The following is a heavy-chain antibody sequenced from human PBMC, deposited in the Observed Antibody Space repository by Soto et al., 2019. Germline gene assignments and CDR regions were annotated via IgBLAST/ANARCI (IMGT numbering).Heavy chain of an antibody. Sequence: QGQLVQSGAEVKKPGASVKVSCKVSGYTLTELSMHWVRQAPGKGLEWMGGFDPEDGETIDAQKFQGRVTMTEETSTDTAYKELSSRRSEDKAEEYGATGAATVRGALYYFDYWGQGTLVTGSS. CDR2: FDPEDGET. D-gene: IGHD3-10*01. J-gene: IGHJ4*02. CDR3: ATGAATVRGALYYFDY. V-gene: IGHV1-24*01. CDR1: GYTLTELS.